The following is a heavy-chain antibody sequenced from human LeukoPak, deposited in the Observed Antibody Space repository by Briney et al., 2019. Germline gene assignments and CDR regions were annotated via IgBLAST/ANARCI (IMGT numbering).Heavy chain of an antibody. CDR3: ARVAGRYCSGGSCPRPFDP. Sequence: ASVKVSCKASGYTFTSYYMHWVRQAPGQGLEWMGWINPNSGGTNYAQKFQGRVTMTRDTSISTAYMELSRLRSDDTAVYYCARVAGRYCSGGSCPRPFDPWGQGTLVTVSS. CDR2: INPNSGGT. D-gene: IGHD2-15*01. CDR1: GYTFTSYY. J-gene: IGHJ5*02. V-gene: IGHV1-2*02.